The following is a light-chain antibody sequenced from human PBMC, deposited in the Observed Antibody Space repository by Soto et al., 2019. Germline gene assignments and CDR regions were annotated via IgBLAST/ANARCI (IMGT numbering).Light chain of an antibody. CDR2: DAS. Sequence: EIVIAQSPSTRSFSPGERPARSVMGSQSVRSDYLAWYQQKPGQAPRLLIYDASNRATGIPARFSGSGSGTGFTLTISSLEPEDFAVYYCQQRSNWPPLTFGGGTK. J-gene: IGKJ4*01. V-gene: IGKV3-11*01. CDR3: QQRSNWPPLT. CDR1: QSVRSDY.